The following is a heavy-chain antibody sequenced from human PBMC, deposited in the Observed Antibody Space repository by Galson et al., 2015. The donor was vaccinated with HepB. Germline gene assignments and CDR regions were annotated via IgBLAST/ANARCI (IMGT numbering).Heavy chain of an antibody. Sequence: SLRLSCAASGFTFSSYAMHWVRQAPGKGLEWVAVISYDGSNKYYADSVKGRFTISRDNSKNTLYLQMNSLRAEDTAVYYCARATAAGHYYYYGMDVWGQGTTVTVSS. V-gene: IGHV3-30*04. CDR1: GFTFSSYA. J-gene: IGHJ6*02. CDR3: ARATAAGHYYYYGMDV. D-gene: IGHD6-13*01. CDR2: ISYDGSNK.